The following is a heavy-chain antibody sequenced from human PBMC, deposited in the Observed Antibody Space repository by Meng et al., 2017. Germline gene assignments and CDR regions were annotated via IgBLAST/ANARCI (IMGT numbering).Heavy chain of an antibody. V-gene: IGHV1-3*01. CDR1: VYTFTSYA. J-gene: IGHJ5*02. CDR2: INAGNGNT. D-gene: IGHD4-17*01. CDR3: ARDRSRLSTVTLLFDP. Sequence: QVQIGQAWAGVKKPGASVKVSCKASVYTFTSYAMHWVRQAPGQRLEWMGWINAGNGNTKYSQKFQGRVTITRDTSASTAYMELSSLRSEDTAVYYCARDRSRLSTVTLLFDPWGQGTLVTVSS.